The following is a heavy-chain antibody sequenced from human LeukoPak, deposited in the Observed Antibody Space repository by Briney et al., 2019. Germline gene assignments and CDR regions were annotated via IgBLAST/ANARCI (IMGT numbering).Heavy chain of an antibody. CDR1: GFTFSSYA. V-gene: IGHV3-23*01. Sequence: GGSLRLSCAASGFTFSSYAMSWVRQAPGKGLEWVSAISGSGGSTYYADSVKGRFTISRDSSKNTLYLQMNSLRAEDTAVYYCAKTPDSSGSYYFDYWGQGTLVTVSS. D-gene: IGHD6-19*01. CDR3: AKTPDSSGSYYFDY. CDR2: ISGSGGST. J-gene: IGHJ4*02.